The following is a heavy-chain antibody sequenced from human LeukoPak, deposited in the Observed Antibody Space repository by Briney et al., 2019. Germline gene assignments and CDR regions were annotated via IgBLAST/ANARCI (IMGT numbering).Heavy chain of an antibody. J-gene: IGHJ3*02. D-gene: IGHD3-22*01. Sequence: GGSLRLSCVVSGFTFSSYEMNWVRQAPGKRLEWVSYISSSGSTIYYADSVKDRFTISRDNAKNSLYLQMNSLRAEDTAVYYCARDYRDSSGYRAFDIWGQGTMVTVSS. CDR1: GFTFSSYE. CDR3: ARDYRDSSGYRAFDI. V-gene: IGHV3-48*03. CDR2: ISSSGSTI.